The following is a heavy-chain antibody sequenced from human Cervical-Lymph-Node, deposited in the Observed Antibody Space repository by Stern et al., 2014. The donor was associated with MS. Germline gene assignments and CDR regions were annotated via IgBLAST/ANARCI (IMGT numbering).Heavy chain of an antibody. CDR2: INPSAGST. J-gene: IGHJ4*02. CDR1: GYTFNRYY. CDR3: ARDAHGDSFDY. Sequence: VHLVESGAEVKKPGASVKVSCEASGYTFNRYYMHWVRQAPGQGLEWMGMINPSAGSTNYAQKFQGRVTMTRDTSTSTVYMELNSLRSDDTATYYCARDAHGDSFDYWGQGTLVTVSS. V-gene: IGHV1-46*02. D-gene: IGHD4-17*01.